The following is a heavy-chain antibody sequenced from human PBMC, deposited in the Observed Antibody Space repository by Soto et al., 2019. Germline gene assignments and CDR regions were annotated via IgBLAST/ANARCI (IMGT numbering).Heavy chain of an antibody. D-gene: IGHD1-26*01. Sequence: QVQLVQSGAEVKKPGSSVKVSCKASGGTFSSYTISWVRQAPGQGLEWMGRIIPILGIANYAQKFQGRVTIPADNPTSTAYMELSSLRSEDTAVYYCASAILGGATFDSGGQGTLVTVPS. CDR2: IIPILGIA. CDR3: ASAILGGATFDS. J-gene: IGHJ4*02. V-gene: IGHV1-69*02. CDR1: GGTFSSYT.